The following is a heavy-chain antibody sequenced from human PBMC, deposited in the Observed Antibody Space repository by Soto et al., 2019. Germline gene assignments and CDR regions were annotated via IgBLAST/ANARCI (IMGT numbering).Heavy chain of an antibody. CDR1: GGSISSGGYY. CDR2: IYYSGST. D-gene: IGHD3-9*01. J-gene: IGHJ4*02. Sequence: SETLSLTCTVSGGSISSGGYYWSWIRQHPGKGLEWIGYIYYSGSTYYNPSLKSRVTISVDTSKNQFSLKLSSVTAADTAVYYCARDYLYDTSYFDYWGQGTLVTVSS. V-gene: IGHV4-31*03. CDR3: ARDYLYDTSYFDY.